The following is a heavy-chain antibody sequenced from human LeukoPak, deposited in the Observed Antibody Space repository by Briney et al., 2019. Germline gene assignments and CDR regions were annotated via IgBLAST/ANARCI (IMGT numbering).Heavy chain of an antibody. CDR2: ISRNSRYI. J-gene: IGHJ4*02. CDR3: ARVAEAAAFDS. Sequence: GGSLRLSCAASGFSFSTYSMNWVRQAPGKGLEWVSSISRNSRYIYSADSMRGRFTISRDNAKNSLYLQMNSLNPEDTAVYYCARVAEAAAFDSWGQGTLVTVSS. V-gene: IGHV3-21*06. D-gene: IGHD6-13*01. CDR1: GFSFSTYS.